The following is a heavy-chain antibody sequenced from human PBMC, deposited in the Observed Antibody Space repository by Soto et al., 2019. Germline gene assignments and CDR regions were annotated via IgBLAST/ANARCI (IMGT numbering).Heavy chain of an antibody. D-gene: IGHD2-8*01. CDR1: GASVSSNNAA. CDR3: ARDQLYTDVPARLDY. Sequence: QVQLQQSGPGLVKPSQTLSLTCAISGASVSSNNAAWNWFRQSPSRGLEWLGRTYYRSRWSNEYAVSMKSRITINPDTSKSQFSLQLNCVSHEDMAVYYCARDQLYTDVPARLDYWAQGILVTVSS. V-gene: IGHV6-1*01. J-gene: IGHJ4*02. CDR2: TYYRSRWSN.